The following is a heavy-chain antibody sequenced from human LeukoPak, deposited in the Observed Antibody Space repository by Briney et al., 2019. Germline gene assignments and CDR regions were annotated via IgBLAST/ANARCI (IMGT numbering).Heavy chain of an antibody. V-gene: IGHV3-48*01. D-gene: IGHD3-10*01. CDR2: ISSSSSTI. J-gene: IGHJ6*02. Sequence: GGSLRLSCAASGFTFSSYSMNWVRQAPGKGLEWVSYISSSSSTIYYADSVKGRFTISRDNSKNTLYLQMNSLRAEDTAVYYCAGGDGGRGVIIGYYYYGMDVWGQGTTVTVSS. CDR3: AGGDGGRGVIIGYYYYGMDV. CDR1: GFTFSSYS.